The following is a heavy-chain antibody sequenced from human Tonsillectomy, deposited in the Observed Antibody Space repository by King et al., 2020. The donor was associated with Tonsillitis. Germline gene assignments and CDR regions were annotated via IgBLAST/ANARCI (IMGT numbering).Heavy chain of an antibody. D-gene: IGHD6-13*01. V-gene: IGHV4-39*07. CDR2: IYYSGST. J-gene: IGHJ5*02. Sequence: QLQESGPGLVKPSETLSLTCTVSGGSLSSSSYSWGWIRQPPGKGLEWIGSIYYSGSTYYNPSFKSRVTISVDTSKNLFSLKLSSVTAADTAVYYCARHWGQLVRWFDPWGQGTLVTVSS. CDR1: GGSLSSSSYS. CDR3: ARHWGQLVRWFDP.